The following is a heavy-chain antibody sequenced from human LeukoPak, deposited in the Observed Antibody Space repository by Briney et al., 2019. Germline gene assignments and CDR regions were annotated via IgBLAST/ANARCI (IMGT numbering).Heavy chain of an antibody. Sequence: PGGSLRLSCAASGFTFSRFGMSWVRQAPGKGLEWGTALRSAVSNKSYVDSVKGRFNIPRDHFKNTPCLQMNSLRVEDTAVYYCAAGDPVSYWGQGTLVSVSS. CDR3: AAGDPVSY. CDR1: GFTFSRFG. V-gene: IGHV3-30*02. CDR2: LRSAVSNK. J-gene: IGHJ4*02. D-gene: IGHD2-21*02.